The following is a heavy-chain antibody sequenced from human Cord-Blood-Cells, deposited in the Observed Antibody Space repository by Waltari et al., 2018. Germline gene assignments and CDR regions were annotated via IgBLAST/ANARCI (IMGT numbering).Heavy chain of an antibody. CDR3: ASIVVVPAAMYAFDI. D-gene: IGHD2-2*01. CDR1: GGSFSGSS. CDR2: INHSGST. Sequence: QVQLQQWGAGLLKPSETLSLTCAVYGGSFSGSSWSWIRQPPGKGLEWIGEINHSGSTNYNPSLKSRVTISVDTSKNQFSLKLSSVTAADTAVYYCASIVVVPAAMYAFDIWGQGTMVTVSS. V-gene: IGHV4-34*01. J-gene: IGHJ3*02.